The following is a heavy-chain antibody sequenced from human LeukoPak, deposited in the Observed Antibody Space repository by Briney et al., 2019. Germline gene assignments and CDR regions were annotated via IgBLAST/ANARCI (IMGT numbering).Heavy chain of an antibody. D-gene: IGHD5-12*01. CDR3: ASSRGYSGYDYYFDY. V-gene: IGHV1-8*01. J-gene: IGHJ4*02. CDR1: GYTFTSYD. Sequence: GAAVRVSCKASGYTFTSYDINWVRQATGQGLEWMGWMNPNSGNTGYAQKFQGRGTMTRNTAISTAYMELSSLRSEDTAVYYCASSRGYSGYDYYFDYRGQGTLVTVSS. CDR2: MNPNSGNT.